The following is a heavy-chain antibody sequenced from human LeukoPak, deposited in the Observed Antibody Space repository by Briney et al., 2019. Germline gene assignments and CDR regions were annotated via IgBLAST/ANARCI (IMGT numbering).Heavy chain of an antibody. CDR1: GFTFSSYG. Sequence: PGGSLRLSCAASGFTFSSYGMHWVRQAAGKGLEWVAVISYDGSNKYYADSVKGRFTISRDNSKNTLYLQMNSLRAEDTAVYYCAKDNLRRGYSYGYPDYWGQGTLVTVSS. V-gene: IGHV3-30*18. CDR2: ISYDGSNK. J-gene: IGHJ4*02. D-gene: IGHD5-18*01. CDR3: AKDNLRRGYSYGYPDY.